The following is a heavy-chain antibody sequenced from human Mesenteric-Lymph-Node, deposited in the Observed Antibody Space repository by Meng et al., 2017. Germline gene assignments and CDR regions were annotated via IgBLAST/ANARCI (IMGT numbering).Heavy chain of an antibody. V-gene: IGHV6-1*02. CDR3: ARDWGDVRGGFDF. D-gene: IGHD3-10*02. J-gene: IGHJ4*02. Sequence: QVQLTQSGPGLVKPSQTLSLTGDLFGDSVSSNSAAWNWIRQSPSRGLEWVGRTYYRSKYYNDYALSVKSRITINPDTSKNQFSLQLNSVTPEDTAIYYCARDWGDVRGGFDFWGQGTLVTVSS. CDR1: GDSVSSNSAA. CDR2: TYYRSKYYN.